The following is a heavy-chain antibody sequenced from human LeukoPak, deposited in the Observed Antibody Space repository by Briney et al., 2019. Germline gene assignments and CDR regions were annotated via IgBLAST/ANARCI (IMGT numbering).Heavy chain of an antibody. V-gene: IGHV3-23*01. D-gene: IGHD6-19*01. CDR1: GFTFDDYA. CDR3: AKGGGSGWVYYYYYMDV. Sequence: GGSLRLSCAASGFTFDDYAMHWVRQAPGKGLEWVSAISGSGGSTYYADSVKGRFTISRDNSKNTLYLQMNSLRAEDTAVYYCAKGGGSGWVYYYYYMDVWGKGTTVTVSS. J-gene: IGHJ6*03. CDR2: ISGSGGST.